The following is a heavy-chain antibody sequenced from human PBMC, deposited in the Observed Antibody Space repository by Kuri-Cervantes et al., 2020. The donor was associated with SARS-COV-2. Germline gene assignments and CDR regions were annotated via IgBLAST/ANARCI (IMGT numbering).Heavy chain of an antibody. CDR3: ARGPGGRRYSYGYEDYYYYYMDV. Sequence: GESLKISCTASGFTFNTYNMKWVRQAPGKGLEWVANIKQDGSEKYYVDSAKGRFTISRDNAKNSLYLQMNSLRAEDTAVYYCARGPGGRRYSYGYEDYYYYYMDVWGKGTTVTVSS. CDR1: GFTFNTYN. V-gene: IGHV3-7*01. J-gene: IGHJ6*03. D-gene: IGHD5-18*01. CDR2: IKQDGSEK.